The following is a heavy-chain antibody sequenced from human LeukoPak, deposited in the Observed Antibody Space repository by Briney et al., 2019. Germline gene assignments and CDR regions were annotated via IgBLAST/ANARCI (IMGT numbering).Heavy chain of an antibody. Sequence: GGSLRLSCAASGFTFSHDWMSWVRQAPGKGLEWVASIKQDGSGEHYVDSVMGRFTISRDNAKNSLYLQMNSLRAEDTAVYYCARDHYNWTPDQGYKVFDYWGQGSLVTVSS. V-gene: IGHV3-7*01. CDR1: GFTFSHDW. CDR2: IKQDGSGE. J-gene: IGHJ4*02. D-gene: IGHD1-20*01. CDR3: ARDHYNWTPDQGYKVFDY.